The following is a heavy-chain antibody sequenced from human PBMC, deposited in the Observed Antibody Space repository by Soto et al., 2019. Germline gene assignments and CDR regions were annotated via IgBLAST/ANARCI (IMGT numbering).Heavy chain of an antibody. Sequence: SETLSLTCTGSCGSISSYYWSWIRQPPGKGLEWIGYIYYSGSTNYNPSLKSRVTISVDTSKNQFSLKLSSVTAADTAVYYCERDSSRSWQDWFAPWGPGPLVTVSS. CDR3: ERDSSRSWQDWFAP. D-gene: IGHD6-13*01. J-gene: IGHJ5*02. CDR1: CGSISSYY. CDR2: IYYSGST. V-gene: IGHV4-59*01.